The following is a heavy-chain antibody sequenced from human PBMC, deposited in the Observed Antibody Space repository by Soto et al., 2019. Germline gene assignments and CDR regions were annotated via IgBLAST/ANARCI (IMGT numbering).Heavy chain of an antibody. CDR3: AAQRGAYGGNSVYYYYGMDV. J-gene: IGHJ6*02. CDR1: GGSISSGGYY. Sequence: QVQLQESGPGLVKPSQTLSLTCTVSGGSISSGGYYWSWIRQHPGKGLEWIGYIYYSGSTYYNPSLKSRVTISVDTSKNQCSLKLSSVTAADTAVYYCAAQRGAYGGNSVYYYYGMDVWGQGTTVTVSS. CDR2: IYYSGST. D-gene: IGHD4-17*01. V-gene: IGHV4-31*03.